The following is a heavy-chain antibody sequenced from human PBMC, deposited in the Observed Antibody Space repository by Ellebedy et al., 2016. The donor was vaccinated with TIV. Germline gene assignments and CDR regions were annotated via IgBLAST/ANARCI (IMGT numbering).Heavy chain of an antibody. CDR3: ATRAATAGPYYYYGMDV. V-gene: IGHV1-46*01. Sequence: ASVKVSCKASGYTFTTYYIHWVRQAPGQGLEWVGTLNPSTGGTSYAQKFQGRVTMTEDTSTDTAYTELSSLRSEDTAVYYCATRAATAGPYYYYGMDVWGQGTTVTVSS. CDR2: LNPSTGGT. J-gene: IGHJ6*02. D-gene: IGHD2-15*01. CDR1: GYTFTTYY.